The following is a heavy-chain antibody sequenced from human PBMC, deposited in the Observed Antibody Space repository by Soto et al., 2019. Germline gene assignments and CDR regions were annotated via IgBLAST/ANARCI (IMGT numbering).Heavy chain of an antibody. CDR1: GFTFSSYA. J-gene: IGHJ6*02. Sequence: GGSLRLSCAASGFTFSSYAMSWVRQAPGKGLEWVSAISGSGGSTYYADSVKGRFTISRDNSKNTLYLQMNSLRAEDTAVYYSHSGSYYNYYYYGMDVWGQGTTVTVSS. CDR2: ISGSGGST. CDR3: HSGSYYNYYYYGMDV. V-gene: IGHV3-23*01. D-gene: IGHD3-10*01.